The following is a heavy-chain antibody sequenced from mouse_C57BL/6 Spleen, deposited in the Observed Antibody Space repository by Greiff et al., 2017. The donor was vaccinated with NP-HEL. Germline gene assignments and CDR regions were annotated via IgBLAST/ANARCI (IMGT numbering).Heavy chain of an antibody. J-gene: IGHJ4*01. CDR2: IYPGSSDT. Sequence: VQLQQSGTVLARPGASVKMSCKTSGYTFTSYWMHWVKQRPGQGLEWIGAIYPGSSDTSYNQKFKGKAKLTAVTSASTAYMELSSLTTEDSAVSYCTRTNDGYYAMDYWGQGTSVTVSS. CDR3: TRTNDGYYAMDY. CDR1: GYTFTSYW. D-gene: IGHD2-3*01. V-gene: IGHV1-5*01.